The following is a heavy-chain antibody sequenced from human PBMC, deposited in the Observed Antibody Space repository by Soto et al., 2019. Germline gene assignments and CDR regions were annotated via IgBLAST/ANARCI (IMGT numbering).Heavy chain of an antibody. CDR3: TRDGRGLGILSLFEY. D-gene: IGHD2-21*01. CDR2: IYSGETT. Sequence: PGGSLRLSCVGSGFAVTTNCMRWVRQTPGKGLEWVASIYSGETTYYADSVRGRFTISSDKSTNTLYFQLSSLRIEDTAVYYCTRDGRGLGILSLFEYWGQGVLVTVSS. V-gene: IGHV3-53*01. J-gene: IGHJ4*02. CDR1: GFAVTTNC.